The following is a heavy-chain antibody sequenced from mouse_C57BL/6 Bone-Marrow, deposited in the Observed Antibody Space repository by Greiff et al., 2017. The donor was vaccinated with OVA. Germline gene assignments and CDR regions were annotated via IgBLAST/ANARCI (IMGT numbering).Heavy chain of an antibody. CDR2: TWWDDDK. V-gene: IGHV8-8*01. Sequence: QVTLKVSGPGILQPSQTLSLTCSFSGFSLSTFGMGVGWIRQPPGKGLVWLVHTWWDDDKYYNPALKSRPTISKDTSKNQVFLKISNVDTADTSTYYCARIAPTVVHWYFDVWGTGTTVTVSS. CDR1: GFSLSTFGMG. CDR3: ARIAPTVVHWYFDV. D-gene: IGHD1-1*01. J-gene: IGHJ1*03.